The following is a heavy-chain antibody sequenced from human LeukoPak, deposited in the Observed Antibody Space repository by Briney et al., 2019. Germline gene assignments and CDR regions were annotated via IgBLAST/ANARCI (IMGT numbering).Heavy chain of an antibody. CDR2: IYSDNT. D-gene: IGHD4/OR15-4a*01. CDR3: ARRAGAYSHPYHY. Sequence: PGGSLRLSCTVSGFTVSSNSMSWVRQAPGKGLEWVSFIYSDNTHYSDSVKGRFTISRDNSKNTLYLQMNSLRAEDTAVYYCARRAGAYSHPYHYWGQATLVTVSS. CDR1: GFTVSSNS. V-gene: IGHV3-53*01. J-gene: IGHJ4*02.